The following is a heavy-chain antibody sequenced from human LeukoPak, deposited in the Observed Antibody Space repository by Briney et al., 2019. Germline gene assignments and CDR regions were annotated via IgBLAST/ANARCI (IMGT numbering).Heavy chain of an antibody. CDR1: GGTFSSYA. V-gene: IGHV1-69*13. CDR3: ASKGVARGYYFDY. D-gene: IGHD3-3*01. J-gene: IGHJ4*02. Sequence: ASVKVSCKASGGTFSSYAISWVRQAPGQGLEWMGGIIPIFGTANYAQKFQGRVTITADESTSTAYMELSSLRSEDTAVYYCASKGVARGYYFDYWGQGTLVTVSS. CDR2: IIPIFGTA.